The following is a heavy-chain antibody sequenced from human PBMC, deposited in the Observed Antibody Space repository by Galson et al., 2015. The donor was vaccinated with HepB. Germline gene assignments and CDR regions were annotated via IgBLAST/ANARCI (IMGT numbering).Heavy chain of an antibody. V-gene: IGHV3-11*06. Sequence: SLRLSCAASRFTFSDYYMTWIRQAPGKGLEWLSYISGGATYTNYANSVKGRFTISRDNAKNSLYLYMRGLRDDDTAVYYCARVAHSDYGDHAHFDYWGQGTLVTVSS. CDR1: RFTFSDYY. CDR3: ARVAHSDYGDHAHFDY. J-gene: IGHJ4*02. D-gene: IGHD4-17*01. CDR2: ISGGATYT.